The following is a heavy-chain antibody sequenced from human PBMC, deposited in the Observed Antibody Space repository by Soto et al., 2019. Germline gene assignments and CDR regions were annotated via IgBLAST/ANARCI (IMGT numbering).Heavy chain of an antibody. V-gene: IGHV1-69*12. CDR3: AKNPENYYYGMDV. CDR1: GGTFSSYA. J-gene: IGHJ6*02. Sequence: QVQLVQSGAEVKKPGSSVKVSCKASGGTFSSYAISWVRQAPGQGLEWMGGIIPIFGTADYAQKFQGRVTITADESTSTAYVGLSSLRSEDTAVYYCAKNPENYYYGMDVWGQGTTVTVSS. CDR2: IIPIFGTA.